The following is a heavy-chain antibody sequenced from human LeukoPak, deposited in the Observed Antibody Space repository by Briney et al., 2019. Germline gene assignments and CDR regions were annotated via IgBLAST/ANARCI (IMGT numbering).Heavy chain of an antibody. CDR1: GYTFTSYG. V-gene: IGHV1-18*01. Sequence: ASVKVSCKASGYTFTSYGISWVRQAPGQGLEWMGWISAYNGNTNYAQKLQGRVTMTTDTSTSTAYMELRSLRSDDTAVYYCARDRGGYPAAGQPFDIWGQGTMVTVSS. J-gene: IGHJ3*02. D-gene: IGHD1-26*01. CDR2: ISAYNGNT. CDR3: ARDRGGYPAAGQPFDI.